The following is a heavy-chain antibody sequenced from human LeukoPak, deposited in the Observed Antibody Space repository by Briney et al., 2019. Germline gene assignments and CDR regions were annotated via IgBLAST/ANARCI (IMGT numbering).Heavy chain of an antibody. CDR1: GFTFSSYA. V-gene: IGHV3-23*01. J-gene: IGHJ4*02. D-gene: IGHD3-3*01. CDR2: LSGGGGST. CDR3: AKDFWSGYYSGYFDY. Sequence: PGGSLTLSCAASGFTFSSYALSWVRQAPGKGLEWVSALSGGGGSTFYADSVKGRFTISRDSSKNTLYLQMNSLRAEDTAVYYCAKDFWSGYYSGYFDYWGQGTLVTVSS.